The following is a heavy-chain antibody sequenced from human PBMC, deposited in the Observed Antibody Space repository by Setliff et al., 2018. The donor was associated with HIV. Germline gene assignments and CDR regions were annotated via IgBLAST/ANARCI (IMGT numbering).Heavy chain of an antibody. Sequence: SETLSLTCTVSGGSISSYYWSWIRQPPGKGLEWIGYIYYSGSTNYNPSLKSRVTISVDTSKNQFSLKLSSVTAADTAVYYCARGAELLWFGELHNIPYFDYWAMEPWSPSPQ. CDR3: ARGAELLWFGELHNIPYFDY. V-gene: IGHV4-59*01. D-gene: IGHD3-10*01. CDR1: GGSISSYY. J-gene: IGHJ4*01. CDR2: IYYSGST.